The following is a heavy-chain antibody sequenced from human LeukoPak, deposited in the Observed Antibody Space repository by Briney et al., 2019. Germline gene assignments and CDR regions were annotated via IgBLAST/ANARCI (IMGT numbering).Heavy chain of an antibody. CDR2: ISGSGGST. D-gene: IGHD1-26*01. V-gene: IGHV3-23*01. CDR1: GFTFSSYA. CDR3: AKDGGGSYYALPDY. J-gene: IGHJ4*02. Sequence: GGSLRLSCAASGFTFSSYAMSWVRQAPGKGLEWVSAISGSGGSTYYADSVKGRFTISRDNSKNTLYLQMNSLRAEDTAVYYCAKDGGGSYYALPDYWGQGTLVTVSS.